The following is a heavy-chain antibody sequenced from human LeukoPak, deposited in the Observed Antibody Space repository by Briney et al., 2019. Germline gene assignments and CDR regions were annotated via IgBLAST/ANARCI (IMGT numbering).Heavy chain of an antibody. D-gene: IGHD1-26*01. CDR1: GGTFSSYA. V-gene: IGHV1-69*01. J-gene: IGHJ4*02. Sequence: ASVKVSCKASGGTFSSYAISWVRQAPGQGLEWMGGIIPIFGTANYAQKFQSRVTITADESTSTAYMELSSLRSEDTAVYYCARDAVGATLSYYFDYWGQGTLVTVSS. CDR2: IIPIFGTA. CDR3: ARDAVGATLSYYFDY.